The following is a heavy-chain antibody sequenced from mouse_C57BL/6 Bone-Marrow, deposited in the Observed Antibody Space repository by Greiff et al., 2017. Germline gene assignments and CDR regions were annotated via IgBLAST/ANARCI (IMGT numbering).Heavy chain of an antibody. CDR1: GFTFSSYA. J-gene: IGHJ2*01. CDR3: ARDQGRTRFFDY. V-gene: IGHV5-4*01. D-gene: IGHD3-2*02. Sequence: EVKVEESGGGLVKPGGSLKLSCAASGFTFSSYAMSWVRQTPEKRLEWVATISDGGSYTYYPDNVKGRFTISRDNAKNNLYLQMSHLKSEDTAMYYCARDQGRTRFFDYWGQGTTLTVSS. CDR2: ISDGGSYT.